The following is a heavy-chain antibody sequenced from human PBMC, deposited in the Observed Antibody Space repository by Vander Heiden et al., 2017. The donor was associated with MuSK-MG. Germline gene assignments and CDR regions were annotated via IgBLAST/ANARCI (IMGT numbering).Heavy chain of an antibody. Sequence: QVQLQQWGAGLLKPSETLSLTCAVYGGSFSAYYWSWIRQPPGKGLEWIGEINHSGSTNYNPSLKSRVTISVDTSKNQFSLKLSSVTAAETAVYYCARGRRGRQGGLGYMDVWGQGTTVTVSS. V-gene: IGHV4-34*01. CDR3: ARGRRGRQGGLGYMDV. D-gene: IGHD7-27*01. CDR1: GGSFSAYY. CDR2: INHSGST. J-gene: IGHJ6*03.